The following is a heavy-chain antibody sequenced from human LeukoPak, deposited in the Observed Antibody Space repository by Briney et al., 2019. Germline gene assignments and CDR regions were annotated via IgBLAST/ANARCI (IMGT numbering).Heavy chain of an antibody. Sequence: GGSLRLSCAASGFTFSIHWMHWVRQAPGKGPVWVSRTNTDGSSTSHADSVKGRFTISRDNAKKTLYLQMNSLRAEDTAVYYCVRDSGYYYFDYWGQGTLVTVSS. J-gene: IGHJ4*02. CDR2: TNTDGSST. CDR1: GFTFSIHW. V-gene: IGHV3-74*01. D-gene: IGHD3-22*01. CDR3: VRDSGYYYFDY.